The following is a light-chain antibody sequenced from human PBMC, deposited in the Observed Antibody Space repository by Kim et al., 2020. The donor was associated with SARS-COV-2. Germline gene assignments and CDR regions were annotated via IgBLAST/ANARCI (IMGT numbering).Light chain of an antibody. Sequence: DIQMTQSPSSLAASVVDRVTIACRASQNINTYLNWYQQKPGEAPKLLIYAASTLQSGVPSRFSGSGSGTDFTLTISSLQPEDFAIYYCQQSHTAPLLTFGGGTKVDIK. V-gene: IGKV1-39*01. CDR3: QQSHTAPLLT. CDR1: QNINTY. CDR2: AAS. J-gene: IGKJ4*01.